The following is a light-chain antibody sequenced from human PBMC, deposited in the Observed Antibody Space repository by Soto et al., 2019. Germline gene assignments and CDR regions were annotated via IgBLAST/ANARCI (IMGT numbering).Light chain of an antibody. V-gene: IGLV2-8*01. CDR2: EVS. Sequence: QSALTQPTSASGSPGQSVTISCTGTSSDVGAYNYVSWYQQHPGKAPKLILYEVSKRPSGVPDRFSGSKSGNTASLTVSGLQAEDEADYYCSSYSGNNNVVFCGWNKLTVL. CDR1: SSDVGAYNY. CDR3: SSYSGNNNVV. J-gene: IGLJ2*01.